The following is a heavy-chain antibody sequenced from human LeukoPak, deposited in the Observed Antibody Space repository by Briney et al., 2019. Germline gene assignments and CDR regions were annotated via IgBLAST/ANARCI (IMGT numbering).Heavy chain of an antibody. D-gene: IGHD3-22*01. CDR1: GGSISNYY. CDR3: ARRGNYYDSSGYYHHWYFDL. J-gene: IGHJ2*01. Sequence: SETLSLTCTVSGGSISNYYWSWARQPPGKGLEWIGYISYSGSTNYNPSLKSRVTISVDTSKNQFSLKLSSVTAAGTAVYYCARRGNYYDSSGYYHHWYFDLWGPGTLVTVSS. V-gene: IGHV4-59*08. CDR2: ISYSGST.